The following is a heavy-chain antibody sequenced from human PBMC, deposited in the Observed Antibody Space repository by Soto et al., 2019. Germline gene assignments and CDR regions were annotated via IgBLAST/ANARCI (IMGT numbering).Heavy chain of an antibody. Sequence: QVQVVESGGGVVQPGRSLRLSCAVSGFTYTNYGMHWVRQAPGKGLEWVAVIWYDGSKKYYLDSVKGRFTISRDNSKNKLDLEMNDLRAEDTAVYYCARDRANWFDPWGQGTLVTVSS. CDR3: ARDRANWFDP. CDR2: IWYDGSKK. CDR1: GFTYTNYG. V-gene: IGHV3-33*01. J-gene: IGHJ5*02.